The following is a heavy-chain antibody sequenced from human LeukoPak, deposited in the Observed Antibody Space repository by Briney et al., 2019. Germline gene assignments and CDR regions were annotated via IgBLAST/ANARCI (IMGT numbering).Heavy chain of an antibody. CDR1: GGSISSYY. J-gene: IGHJ6*01. Sequence: KSSETLSLTCTVSGGSISSYYWSWIRQPPGKALEWIGYIFYSGSTDYNPSLKSRVTISVDTSKNQFSLKLSSVTTADTAVYFCARSYDSGGYFYYGMDVWGQGTTVTVSS. D-gene: IGHD3-22*01. CDR2: IFYSGST. V-gene: IGHV4-59*01. CDR3: ARSYDSGGYFYYGMDV.